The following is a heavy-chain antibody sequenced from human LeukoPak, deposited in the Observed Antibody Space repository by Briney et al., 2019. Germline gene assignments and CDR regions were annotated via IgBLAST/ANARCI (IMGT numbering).Heavy chain of an antibody. Sequence: SETLSLTCAVYGGSFSNYYWSWIRQPPGKGLEWIGEINHSGGTNYTPPLKSRVTISIDTSKNQFSLKLSSVTAADTAVYYCAGRPRETKRAFDIWGQGTMVTVSS. V-gene: IGHV4-34*01. D-gene: IGHD6-6*01. CDR2: INHSGGT. J-gene: IGHJ3*02. CDR1: GGSFSNYY. CDR3: AGRPRETKRAFDI.